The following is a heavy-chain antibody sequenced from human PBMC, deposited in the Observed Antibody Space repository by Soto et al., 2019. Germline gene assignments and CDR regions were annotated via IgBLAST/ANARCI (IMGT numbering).Heavy chain of an antibody. CDR2: INPNSGDT. J-gene: IGHJ3*02. CDR3: ARVGATEVAHFDI. CDR1: GYTFTGYY. Sequence: QVQLVQSGAEVKKPGASVKVSCKASGYTFTGYYMHWVRQAPGQGLEWMGWINPNSGDTNYAQKFQGWVTMTRDTSISTAYMELSRLRSDDTAVYYCARVGATEVAHFDIWGQGTMVTVSS. D-gene: IGHD1-26*01. V-gene: IGHV1-2*04.